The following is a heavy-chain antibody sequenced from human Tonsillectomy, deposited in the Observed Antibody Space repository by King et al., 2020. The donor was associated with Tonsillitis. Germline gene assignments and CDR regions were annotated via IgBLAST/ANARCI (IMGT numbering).Heavy chain of an antibody. D-gene: IGHD2-15*01. CDR2: ISYDGSNK. J-gene: IGHJ6*02. V-gene: IGHV3-30*18. CDR3: AKDSGGSSNDNYGMDV. CDR1: GFTFSSYG. Sequence: VQLVESGGGVVQPGRSLRLSCAASGFTFSSYGMHWVRQAPGKGLEWVAVISYDGSNKYYADSVKGRFTISRDNSKNTLYLQMNSLRAEDTAVYYCAKDSGGSSNDNYGMDVWGQGTTVTVSS.